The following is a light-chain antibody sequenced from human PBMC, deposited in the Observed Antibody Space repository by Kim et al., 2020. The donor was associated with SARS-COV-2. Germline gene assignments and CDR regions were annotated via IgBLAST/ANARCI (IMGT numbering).Light chain of an antibody. CDR2: GKI. CDR1: SLRRFY. J-gene: IGLJ3*02. V-gene: IGLV3-19*01. CDR3: SSRDIGGDQLV. Sequence: SSELTQDPSVSVALGQTVRITCQGDSLRRFYASWYQQKPGQAPVLVIYGKINRPSEIPDRFSGSSSGDTSSLTITGAQAEDEADYYCSSRDIGGDQLVFG.